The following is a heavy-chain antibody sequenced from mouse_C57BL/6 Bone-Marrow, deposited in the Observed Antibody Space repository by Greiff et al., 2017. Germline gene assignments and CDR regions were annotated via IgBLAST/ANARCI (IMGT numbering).Heavy chain of an antibody. V-gene: IGHV1-26*01. CDR1: GYTFTDSY. CDR2: INPNNGGT. Sequence: EVQLQQSGPELVKPGASVKISCKASGYTFTDSYMNWVKQSHGKSLEWIGDINPNNGGTSYNQKFKGKATLTVDKSSSTAYMELRSLTSEASAVYYCASYFDYWGQGNTLTVSS. CDR3: ASYFDY. J-gene: IGHJ2*01.